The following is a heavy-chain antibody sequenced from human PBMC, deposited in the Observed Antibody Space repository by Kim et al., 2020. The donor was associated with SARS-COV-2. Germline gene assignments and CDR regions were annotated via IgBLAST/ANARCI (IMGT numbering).Heavy chain of an antibody. Sequence: SETLSLTCAVYGGSFSGYYWSWIRQPPGKGLEWIGEINHSGSTNYNPSLKSRVTISVGTSKNQFSLKLSSVTAADTAVYYCARHDYGDYGADYYYYGMDVWGQGTTVTVSS. D-gene: IGHD4-17*01. J-gene: IGHJ6*02. CDR1: GGSFSGYY. CDR2: INHSGST. CDR3: ARHDYGDYGADYYYYGMDV. V-gene: IGHV4-34*01.